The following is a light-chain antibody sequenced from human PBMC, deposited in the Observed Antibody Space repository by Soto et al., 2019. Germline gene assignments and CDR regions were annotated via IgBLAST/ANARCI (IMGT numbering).Light chain of an antibody. CDR3: AAWDDSLDALV. CDR1: RSNIGSNT. J-gene: IGLJ2*01. Sequence: QSVLTQPPSASGTPGQRVTIYCSGSRSNIGSNTVNWYQQVPGTAPTLLIYTDDQRPSGVPDRFSGSKSGTSASLAISGLQSEDDADYYCAAWDDSLDALVFGGGTKLTVL. V-gene: IGLV1-44*01. CDR2: TDD.